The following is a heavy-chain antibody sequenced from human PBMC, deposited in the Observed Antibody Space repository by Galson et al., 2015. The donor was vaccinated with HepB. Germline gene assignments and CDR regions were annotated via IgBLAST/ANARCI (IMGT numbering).Heavy chain of an antibody. V-gene: IGHV3-30*03. CDR1: GFTFNTYG. CDR2: ISYDGSNK. D-gene: IGHD3-9*01. CDR3: ARGTDVDILTGYSRRDFGDYGMDV. Sequence: SLRLSCAASGFTFNTYGMHWVRQAPGKGLEWVAVISYDGSNKYYADSVKGRFTISRDNSMNTVYLQMNTLRAEDTAVYYCARGTDVDILTGYSRRDFGDYGMDVWGQGTTVTVSS. J-gene: IGHJ6*02.